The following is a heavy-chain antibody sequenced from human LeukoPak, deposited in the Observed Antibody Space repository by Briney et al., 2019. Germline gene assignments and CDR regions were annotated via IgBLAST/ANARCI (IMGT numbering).Heavy chain of an antibody. CDR1: GGTFSSYA. CDR2: ISAYNGNT. J-gene: IGHJ5*02. D-gene: IGHD3-16*02. CDR3: AREVNDYVWGSYRLGGWFDP. Sequence: ASVKVSCKASGGTFSSYAISWVRQAPGQGLEWMGWISAYNGNTNYAQKLQGRVTMTTDTSTSTAYMELRSLRSDDTAVYYCAREVNDYVWGSYRLGGWFDPWGQGTLVTVSS. V-gene: IGHV1-18*01.